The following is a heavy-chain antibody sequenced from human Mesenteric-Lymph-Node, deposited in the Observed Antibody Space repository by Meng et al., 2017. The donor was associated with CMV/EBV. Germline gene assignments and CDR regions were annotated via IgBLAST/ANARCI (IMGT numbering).Heavy chain of an antibody. J-gene: IGHJ4*02. CDR2: IYYSGST. Sequence: SETLSLTCTVSGGSISSSSYYWGWIRQPPGKGLEWIGSIYYSGSTYYNPSLKSRVTISVDTSKNQFSLKLSSVTAADTAVYYCARDPGGIDWNHFDYWGQGTLVTVSS. CDR1: GGSISSSSYY. CDR3: ARDPGGIDWNHFDY. D-gene: IGHD1-1*01. V-gene: IGHV4-39*02.